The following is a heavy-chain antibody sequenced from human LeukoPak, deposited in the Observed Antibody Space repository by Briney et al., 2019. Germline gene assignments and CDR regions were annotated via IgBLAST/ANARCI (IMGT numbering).Heavy chain of an antibody. V-gene: IGHV4-39*01. J-gene: IGHJ4*02. D-gene: IGHD3-22*01. CDR3: ARHRSTYDSSGYSPLYYFDY. Sequence: SETLSLTCTVSGGSISSYYWGWIRQPPGKGLEWIGSIYYSGKTYYNPSLKSRVSISLDTSKNQFSLKLSSVTAADTAVYYCARHRSTYDSSGYSPLYYFDYWGQGTLVTVSS. CDR2: IYYSGKT. CDR1: GGSISSYY.